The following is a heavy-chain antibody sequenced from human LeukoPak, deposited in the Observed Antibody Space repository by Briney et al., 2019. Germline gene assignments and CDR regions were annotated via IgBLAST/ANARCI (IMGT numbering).Heavy chain of an antibody. D-gene: IGHD3-10*01. CDR1: GFTFGDHS. V-gene: IGHV3-49*03. CDR3: ARELSPGPQIDY. J-gene: IGHJ4*02. CDR2: ITSHAYGGTT. Sequence: GGSLRLSCATSGFTFGDHSMSWFRQAPGKGLDWVAFITSHAYGGTTEYAASVRGRFAISRDDSKGIAYLHMNSLKTEDTAVYYCARELSPGPQIDYWGQGTLVTVSS.